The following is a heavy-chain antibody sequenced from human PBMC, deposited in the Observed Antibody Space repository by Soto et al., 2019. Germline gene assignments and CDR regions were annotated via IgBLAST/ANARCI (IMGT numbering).Heavy chain of an antibody. CDR3: ARVFSSGSGWMYYFDF. D-gene: IGHD6-25*01. Sequence: QVQLRESGPGLVEASGTLSLTCEVSTGSISSGNWWSWVRQPPGKGLEWIGEIYYTGATNYNPSRKSRITMTIDKSKDHFSLSLRSATAADTAVYYCARVFSSGSGWMYYFDFWGQGTLVSVSS. V-gene: IGHV4-4*02. J-gene: IGHJ4*02. CDR1: TGSISSGNW. CDR2: IYYTGAT.